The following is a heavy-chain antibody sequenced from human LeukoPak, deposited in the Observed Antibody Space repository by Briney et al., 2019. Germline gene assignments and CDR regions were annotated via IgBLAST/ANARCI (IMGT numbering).Heavy chain of an antibody. CDR3: ARRNDFDI. J-gene: IGHJ3*02. Sequence: SETLSLTCTVSGGSISGDHWNWIRQPPGKGLEWIGNIYYSGNTNYNPSLKSRVTISVDTFKNQFSLKLSSVTAADTAVYYCARRNDFDIWGQGTMVTVSS. V-gene: IGHV4-59*08. CDR1: GGSISGDH. CDR2: IYYSGNT.